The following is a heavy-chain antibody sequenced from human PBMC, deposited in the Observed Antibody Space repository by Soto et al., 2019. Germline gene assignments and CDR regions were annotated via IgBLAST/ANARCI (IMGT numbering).Heavy chain of an antibody. Sequence: PSETLSLTCTVSGASISSGGYYWSWIRQPPGKGLEWIGYIFYSGSTYYNPSLKSRVSISVDTSKNQFSLKLSSVTAADTAVYYCASSVLRGNHFLFDSWGQGTLVTVS. CDR3: ASSVLRGNHFLFDS. CDR1: GASISSGGYY. CDR2: IFYSGST. V-gene: IGHV4-31*03. D-gene: IGHD2-8*02. J-gene: IGHJ4*02.